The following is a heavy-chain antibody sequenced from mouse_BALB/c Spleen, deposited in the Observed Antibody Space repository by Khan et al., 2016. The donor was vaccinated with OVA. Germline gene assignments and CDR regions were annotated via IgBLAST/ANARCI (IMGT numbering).Heavy chain of an antibody. D-gene: IGHD4-1*01. CDR1: GFTFSWFG. CDR3: ARDANVDY. CDR2: LSSCSSSI. J-gene: IGHJ2*01. V-gene: IGHV5-17*02. Sequence: EVELVESGGGLVQPGGSRKLSCAASGFTFSWFGMHWVRPAPETGLEWVAYLSSCSSSIYYADTVKGRFPISRDNPKNTLFLQMTRLRSEDTAMYYCARDANVDYWGQGTTLTVAA.